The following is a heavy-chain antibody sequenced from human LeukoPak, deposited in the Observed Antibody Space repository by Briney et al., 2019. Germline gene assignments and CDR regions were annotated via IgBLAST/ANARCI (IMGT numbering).Heavy chain of an antibody. CDR1: GGSFSGYY. Sequence: ETLSLTCAVYGGSFSGYYWSWVRQAPGKGLEWVANIKQDGSEKYYVDSVKGRFTISRDNAKNSLYLQMNSLRAEDTAVYYCARLTGSIAAAGIDYWGQGTLVTVSS. V-gene: IGHV3-7*01. CDR3: ARLTGSIAAAGIDY. CDR2: IKQDGSEK. D-gene: IGHD6-13*01. J-gene: IGHJ4*02.